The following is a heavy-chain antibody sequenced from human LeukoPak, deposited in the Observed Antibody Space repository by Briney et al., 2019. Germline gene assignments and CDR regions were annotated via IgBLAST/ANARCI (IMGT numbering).Heavy chain of an antibody. V-gene: IGHV4-39*02. CDR2: IYYSGST. Sequence: SETLSLTCTVSGGSISSSSYYWGWIRQPPGKGLEWIGSIYYSGSTYYNPSLKSRVTISVDTSKNQFSLKLSSVTAADTAVYYCAREYDSSLMRAFDIWGQGTMVTVSS. J-gene: IGHJ3*02. CDR1: GGSISSSSYY. D-gene: IGHD3-22*01. CDR3: AREYDSSLMRAFDI.